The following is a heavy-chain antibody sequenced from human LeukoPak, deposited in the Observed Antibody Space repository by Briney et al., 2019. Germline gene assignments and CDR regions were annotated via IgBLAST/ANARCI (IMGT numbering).Heavy chain of an antibody. CDR1: GYTFTGYY. Sequence: ASVKVSCKASGYTFTGYYMHWVRQAPGQGLEWMGWINPNSGGTNYAQKFQGRVTMTRDTSISTAYMELSRLRSDDTAVYYCAQVGVRGAISWGLSYYGMDVWGQGTTVTVSS. CDR2: INPNSGGT. CDR3: AQVGVRGAISWGLSYYGMDV. V-gene: IGHV1-2*02. J-gene: IGHJ6*02. D-gene: IGHD3-10*01.